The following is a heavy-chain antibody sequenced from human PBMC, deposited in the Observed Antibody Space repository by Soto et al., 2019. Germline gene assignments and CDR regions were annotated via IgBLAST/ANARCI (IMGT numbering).Heavy chain of an antibody. Sequence: GGSLRLSCSASGFTFSSYGMHWGRQAPGKGLEWVAVIWYDGSNKYYADSVKGRFTISRDNSKNTLYLQMNSLRAEDTAVYYCARVYGGNWYGMDVWGQGTTVTVSS. CDR1: GFTFSSYG. CDR2: IWYDGSNK. J-gene: IGHJ6*02. CDR3: ARVYGGNWYGMDV. D-gene: IGHD2-15*01. V-gene: IGHV3-33*01.